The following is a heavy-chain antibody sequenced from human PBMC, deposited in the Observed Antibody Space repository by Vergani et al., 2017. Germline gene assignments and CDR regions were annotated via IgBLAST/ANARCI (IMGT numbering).Heavy chain of an antibody. CDR2: IYYSGST. D-gene: IGHD6-13*01. Sequence: QVQLQESGPGLVKPSQTLSLTCTVSGGSISSGGYYWSWIRQHPGKGLEWIGYIYYSGSTYYNPSLKSRVTIAVDTSKNQFSLKLSSVTAADTAVYYCARGAAAVSPDYYYYMDVWGKGTTVTVAS. CDR3: ARGAAAVSPDYYYYMDV. V-gene: IGHV4-31*03. CDR1: GGSISSGGYY. J-gene: IGHJ6*03.